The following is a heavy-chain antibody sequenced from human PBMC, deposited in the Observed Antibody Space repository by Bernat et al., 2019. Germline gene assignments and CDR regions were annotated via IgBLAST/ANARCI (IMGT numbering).Heavy chain of an antibody. D-gene: IGHD2-15*01. CDR1: GGSFSGYY. Sequence: QVQLQQWGAGLLKPSETLSLTCAVYGGSFSGYYWSWIRQPPGKGLEWIWEINHSGSTNYNPSLKSRVTISVDKSKIQLCLKLCSVTAADTAVYDSASGRGGGCSLDYWGQGALVTVSS. CDR3: ASGRGGGCSLDY. J-gene: IGHJ4*02. V-gene: IGHV4-34*01. CDR2: INHSGST.